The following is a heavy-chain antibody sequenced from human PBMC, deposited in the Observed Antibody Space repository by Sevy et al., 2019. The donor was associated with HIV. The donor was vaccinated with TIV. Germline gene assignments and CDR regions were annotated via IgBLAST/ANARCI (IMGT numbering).Heavy chain of an antibody. CDR1: GFTFSSHS. Sequence: GGSLRLSCAASGFTFSSHSMSWVRQAPGKGLEWVSSLSSSSTYLFHADSVKGRFTISRDNAKNSLYLQMNSLRAEDTAVYYCARSYYDASGYSTFDYWGQGTLVTVSS. V-gene: IGHV3-21*01. CDR3: ARSYYDASGYSTFDY. J-gene: IGHJ4*02. CDR2: LSSSSTYL. D-gene: IGHD3-22*01.